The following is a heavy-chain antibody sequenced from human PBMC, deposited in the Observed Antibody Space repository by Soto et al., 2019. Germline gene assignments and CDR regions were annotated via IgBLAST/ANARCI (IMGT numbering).Heavy chain of an antibody. J-gene: IGHJ4*02. CDR3: ARGAIVAVPAALSSYHDYTNYRFDS. Sequence: QVQLAQSGAEMTKPGSSVKVSCRASGGSFSDCAFSWVRQAPGQGLEWMGGIIPMFAATKYAQRLQDRVTLNADESTNTVYLALNSLTSEDTAIYYCARGAIVAVPAALSSYHDYTNYRFDSWGQGTLVTVSS. D-gene: IGHD2-15*01. CDR2: IIPMFAAT. CDR1: GGSFSDCA. V-gene: IGHV1-69*01.